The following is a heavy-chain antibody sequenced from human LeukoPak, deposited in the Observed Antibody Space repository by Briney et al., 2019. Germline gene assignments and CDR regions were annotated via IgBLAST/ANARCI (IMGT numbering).Heavy chain of an antibody. V-gene: IGHV3-23*01. J-gene: IGHJ4*02. Sequence: GRSLRLSCAASGFTFSIYAMSWIRQAPGKGLEWVSTVSGGGGNTYYADSVKGRFTISRDNSKNTLYLQMNSLRAEDTAIYYCASISYSSSRSYWGQGTLVTVSS. CDR2: VSGGGGNT. D-gene: IGHD6-13*01. CDR1: GFTFSIYA. CDR3: ASISYSSSRSY.